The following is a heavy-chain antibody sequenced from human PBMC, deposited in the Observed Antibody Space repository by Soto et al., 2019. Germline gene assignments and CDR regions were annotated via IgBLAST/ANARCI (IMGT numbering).Heavy chain of an antibody. CDR3: ARPPIKYCSSISCSPDYNYHMDV. D-gene: IGHD2-2*01. Sequence: QVQLQQWGAGLLKPSGTLSLTCGVSGGSLSDYYWSWIRQPPGKGLEWIGEINHSGSTNVNPSLKSRATISVDVSKSQFSLSLSSVTAADTALYYCARPPIKYCSSISCSPDYNYHMDVWGTGTAVTVSS. J-gene: IGHJ6*03. V-gene: IGHV4-34*04. CDR1: GGSLSDYY. CDR2: INHSGST.